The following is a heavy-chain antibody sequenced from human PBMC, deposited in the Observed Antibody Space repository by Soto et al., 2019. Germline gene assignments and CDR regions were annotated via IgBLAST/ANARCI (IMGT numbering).Heavy chain of an antibody. V-gene: IGHV1-69*13. D-gene: IGHD3-10*01. Sequence: GASVKVSCKASGVTFSSYAISWVRQAPGQGLEWMGGIIPIFGTANYAQKFQGSVTITADESTSTAYMELSSLRSEDTAVYYCAREGYYGSGSYGKTFDPWGQGTLVTVSS. J-gene: IGHJ5*02. CDR3: AREGYYGSGSYGKTFDP. CDR1: GVTFSSYA. CDR2: IIPIFGTA.